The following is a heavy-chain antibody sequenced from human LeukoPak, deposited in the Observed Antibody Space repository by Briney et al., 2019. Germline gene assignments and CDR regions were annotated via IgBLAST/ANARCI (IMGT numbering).Heavy chain of an antibody. Sequence: GGSLRLSCAASGFTVSSNYMNWVRQAPGKGLEWVSVIYSGGSAFNADSVKDRFTISRDDSKNTLYLQMTSLRAEDTAVYYCARNGEGTKNYYYYYGMDVWGQGTTVTVSS. J-gene: IGHJ6*02. V-gene: IGHV3-66*01. CDR3: ARNGEGTKNYYYYYGMDV. D-gene: IGHD4-17*01. CDR1: GFTVSSNY. CDR2: IYSGGSA.